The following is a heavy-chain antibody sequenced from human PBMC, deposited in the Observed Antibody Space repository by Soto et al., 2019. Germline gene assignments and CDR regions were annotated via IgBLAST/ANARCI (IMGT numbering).Heavy chain of an antibody. Sequence: PSETLSLTCTVSGGSISSGGYYWSWIRQHPGKGLEWIGYIYYSGSTYYNPSLKSRVTISVDTSKNQFSLKLSSVTAADTAVYYCARWTSDYGDHVSFDYWGQGTMVTVSS. V-gene: IGHV4-31*03. CDR1: GGSISSGGYY. D-gene: IGHD4-17*01. J-gene: IGHJ4*02. CDR3: ARWTSDYGDHVSFDY. CDR2: IYYSGST.